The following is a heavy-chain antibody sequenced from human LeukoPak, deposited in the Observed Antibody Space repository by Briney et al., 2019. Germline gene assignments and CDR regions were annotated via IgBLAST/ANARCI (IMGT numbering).Heavy chain of an antibody. V-gene: IGHV4-39*07. CDR1: GGSISSSSYY. D-gene: IGHD2-15*01. J-gene: IGHJ3*02. CDR2: IYYSGRT. CDR3: ARDPRSLDAFDI. Sequence: SETLSLTCTVSGGSISSSSYYWGWIRQSPGKGLEWIGSIYYSGRTHYNPSLKSRVTISVDTSKNQFSLKLSSVTAADTAVYYCARDPRSLDAFDIWGQGTMVTVSS.